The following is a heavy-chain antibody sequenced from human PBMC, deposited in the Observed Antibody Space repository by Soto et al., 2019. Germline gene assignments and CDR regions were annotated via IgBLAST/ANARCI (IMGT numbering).Heavy chain of an antibody. CDR3: AHSPFGDGYNQAYYVDH. J-gene: IGHJ4*02. D-gene: IGHD3-16*01. CDR1: GFSLSTSGVG. V-gene: IGHV2-5*02. CDR2: IYWDDDK. Sequence: QITLKESGPTLVKPTQTLTLTCTFSGFSLSTSGVGVGWIRQPPGKALEWLALIYWDDDKRYSPSLKSRLTITKXXSXHXXVLTMTNIDPVDTATYYCAHSPFGDGYNQAYYVDHWGQGTLGTVSS.